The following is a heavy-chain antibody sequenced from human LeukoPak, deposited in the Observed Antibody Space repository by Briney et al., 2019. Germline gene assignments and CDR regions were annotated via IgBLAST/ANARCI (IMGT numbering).Heavy chain of an antibody. D-gene: IGHD5-18*01. J-gene: IGHJ4*02. Sequence: PGGSLRLSCAASGFTFSSYAIHWVRQAPGKGLEWEAVITYDGSNKYYADSVKGRFTISRDNSKKTLYLQMNSLRAEDTAVYYCARGWDTAMYFDYWGQGTLVTVSS. CDR2: ITYDGSNK. CDR3: ARGWDTAMYFDY. V-gene: IGHV3-30*04. CDR1: GFTFSSYA.